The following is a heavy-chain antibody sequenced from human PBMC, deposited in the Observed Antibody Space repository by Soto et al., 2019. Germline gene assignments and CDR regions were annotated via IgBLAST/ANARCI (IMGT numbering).Heavy chain of an antibody. CDR1: GGSITTVGYS. CDR2: IFHSGIS. J-gene: IGHJ5*02. CDR3: ARGSLGWFDP. Sequence: SETLSLTCAVSGGSITTVGYSWSWIRQPPGKGLEWIGYIFHSGISYSNPSLKGRVTISGDTSKNQISLKLSSVTAADTAVYYCARGSLGWFDPWGQGTLVTVSS. V-gene: IGHV4-30-2*01.